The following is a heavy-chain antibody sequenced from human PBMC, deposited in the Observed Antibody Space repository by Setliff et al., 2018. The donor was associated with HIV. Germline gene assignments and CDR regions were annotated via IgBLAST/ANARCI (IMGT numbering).Heavy chain of an antibody. CDR3: AKPLTQWGVSPYHYAVDV. J-gene: IGHJ6*02. CDR2: IGGSTGST. Sequence: GGSLRLSCVASGITAVDNYCMTWVRQAPGKGLEWVSAIGGSTGSTYYAESGKGRFTISRDNSKNTLYLQMNSLRAEDTAVYYCAKPLTQWGVSPYHYAVDVWGQGTTVTV. CDR1: GITAVDNYC. V-gene: IGHV3-23*01. D-gene: IGHD1-26*01.